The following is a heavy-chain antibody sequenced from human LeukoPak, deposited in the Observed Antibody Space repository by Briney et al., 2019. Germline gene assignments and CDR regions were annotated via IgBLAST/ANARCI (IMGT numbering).Heavy chain of an antibody. CDR3: ATEVGQWLVRT. CDR1: GYSISSGYY. J-gene: IGHJ4*02. D-gene: IGHD6-19*01. Sequence: SETLSLTCGVSGYSISSGYYWGWIRQPPGKGLEWIGSIYHSGRTYYNPSLKSRVTMSVDTSKNQFSLKLTSVTAADTAVYYCATEVGQWLVRTWGQGILVTVSS. CDR2: IYHSGRT. V-gene: IGHV4-38-2*01.